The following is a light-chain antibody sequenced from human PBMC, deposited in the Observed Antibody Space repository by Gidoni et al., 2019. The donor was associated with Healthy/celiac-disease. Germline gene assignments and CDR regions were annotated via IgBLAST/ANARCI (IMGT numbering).Light chain of an antibody. V-gene: IGKV3-20*01. CDR1: QSVSSSY. CDR2: GAS. J-gene: IGKJ4*01. CDR3: QQYGSSPPLT. Sequence: EIVLTQSPGTLSLSPGERATLSCRARQSVSSSYLAWYQQKPGQAPRLHIYGASSRATGIPDRFSGSGSGTDFTLTISRLEPEDFAVYYCQQYGSSPPLTFXGXTKVEIK.